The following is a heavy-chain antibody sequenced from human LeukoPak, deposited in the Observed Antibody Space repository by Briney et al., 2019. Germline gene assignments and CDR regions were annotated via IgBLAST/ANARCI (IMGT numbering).Heavy chain of an antibody. CDR1: GGTFSSYA. Sequence: SVKVSCTASGGTFSSYAISWVRQAPGQGLEWMGGIIPIFGTANYAQKFQGRVTITADESTSTVYMELSSLRSEDTAVYYCARPRTYYDFWRGYPPFDYWGQGTLVTVSS. J-gene: IGHJ4*02. CDR3: ARPRTYYDFWRGYPPFDY. V-gene: IGHV1-69*13. CDR2: IIPIFGTA. D-gene: IGHD3-3*01.